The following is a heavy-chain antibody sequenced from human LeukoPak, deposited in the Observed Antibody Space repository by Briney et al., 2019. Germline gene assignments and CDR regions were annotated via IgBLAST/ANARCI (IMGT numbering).Heavy chain of an antibody. J-gene: IGHJ4*02. CDR2: INPRDGST. D-gene: IGHD1-14*01. V-gene: IGHV1-46*02. Sequence: ASLTVSCKSSGHTLNNHFIHWVRQAPGQGLEWMGMINPRDGSTRTLQRFQGRLTMTRDTSTSTLYMGLSSLRSEGTATYFCARGANQEFDFWGQGTLVTVSS. CDR3: ARGANQEFDF. CDR1: GHTLNNHF.